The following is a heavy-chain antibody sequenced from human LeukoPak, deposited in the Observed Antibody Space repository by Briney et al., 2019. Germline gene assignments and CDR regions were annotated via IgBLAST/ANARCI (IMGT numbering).Heavy chain of an antibody. CDR3: ARISPPYSSSWNAFDI. V-gene: IGHV3-48*03. J-gene: IGHJ3*02. D-gene: IGHD6-13*01. CDR2: ISSSGSTI. Sequence: GGSLSLSCAASGFTYSSYEMNWVRQAAARGLEWVSYISSSGSTIYYADSVKGRFTISRDNAKNSLYLQMNSLRAEDTAVYYCARISPPYSSSWNAFDIWGQGTMVTVSS. CDR1: GFTYSSYE.